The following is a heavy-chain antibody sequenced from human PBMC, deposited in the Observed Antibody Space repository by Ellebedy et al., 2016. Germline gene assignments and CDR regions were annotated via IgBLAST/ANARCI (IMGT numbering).Heavy chain of an antibody. D-gene: IGHD3-16*01. CDR1: GFSVSNTY. CDR2: INTDGTIT. V-gene: IGHV3-74*01. CDR3: ARDYWGY. J-gene: IGHJ4*02. Sequence: GESLKISCAASGFSVSNTYMGWVRQAPGKGLVWVSRINTDGTITDYADSVKGRFTISRDNAKNTLYLQMNSLRADDTAVYYCARDYWGYWGQGTLVTVSS.